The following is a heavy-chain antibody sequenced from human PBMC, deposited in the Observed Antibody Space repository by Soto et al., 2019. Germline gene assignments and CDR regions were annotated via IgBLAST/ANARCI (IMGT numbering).Heavy chain of an antibody. CDR3: ARGGGVPALGDP. CDR2: ISTSGNT. J-gene: IGHJ5*02. D-gene: IGHD3-16*01. CDR1: GVSMRNSY. V-gene: IGHV4-4*07. Sequence: SETLSLPCSVSGVSMRNSYWTWIRQSAGKGLEWIGRISTSGNTNYNPSLNSRLTMSVDTSKNQVSLKLTSVTAADTAVYYCARGGGVPALGDPWGQGTLVTVSS.